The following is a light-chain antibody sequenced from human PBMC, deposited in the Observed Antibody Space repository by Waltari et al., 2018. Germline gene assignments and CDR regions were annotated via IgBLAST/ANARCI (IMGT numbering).Light chain of an antibody. V-gene: IGKV1-39*01. CDR1: QSIRSF. CDR3: QQSYGTPRT. CDR2: DAS. J-gene: IGKJ1*01. Sequence: DIHMTQSPSSLSASVGDRITISCRASQSIRSFLNWYQQRSVKAPKLLIYDASSLQSGVPSRFSGSGSGTDFTLTITSLQPEDFATYYCQQSYGTPRTFGQGTRVVIK.